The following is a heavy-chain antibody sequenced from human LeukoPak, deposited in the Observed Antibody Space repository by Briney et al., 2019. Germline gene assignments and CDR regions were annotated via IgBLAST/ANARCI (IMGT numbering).Heavy chain of an antibody. CDR2: INPNSGGT. V-gene: IGHV1-2*02. CDR1: GYTFTGYY. J-gene: IGHJ3*02. Sequence: ASVKVSCKASGYTFTGYYMHWVRQAPGQGLEWMGWINPNSGGTNYAQKFQGRVTMTRDTSISTAYMELSRLRSDDTAVYYCARDQQGYCSGGSCYWGAFDIWGQGTMVTVSS. D-gene: IGHD2-15*01. CDR3: ARDQQGYCSGGSCYWGAFDI.